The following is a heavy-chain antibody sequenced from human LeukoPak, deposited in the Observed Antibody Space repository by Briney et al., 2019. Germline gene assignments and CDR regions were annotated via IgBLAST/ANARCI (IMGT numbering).Heavy chain of an antibody. CDR3: ARDPYSGSYGDYYYYFMDV. J-gene: IGHJ6*03. V-gene: IGHV3-9*01. CDR2: INWNSGSI. D-gene: IGHD1-26*01. Sequence: PGRSLRLPCAASGFSFDEYAMHWVRQAPGKGLEWVSGINWNSGSIGYADSVKGRFTISRDNAMKSLYLQMNSLRAEDTAVYYCARDPYSGSYGDYYYYFMDVWGKGTTVTISS. CDR1: GFSFDEYA.